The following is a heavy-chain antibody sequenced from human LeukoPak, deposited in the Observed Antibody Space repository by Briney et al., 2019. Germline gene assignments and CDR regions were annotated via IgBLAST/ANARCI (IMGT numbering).Heavy chain of an antibody. CDR1: GFTFSSYT. V-gene: IGHV3-64*01. Sequence: PGGPLRLSCAASGFTFSSYTMHWVRQAPGKGLEYVSAISSNGGSTYYANSVKGRFIISRENSKNPLYLQMGSLRAEDMAVYYCARWRHSSGHYYDDWGQGTLVTVSS. D-gene: IGHD3-22*01. CDR2: ISSNGGST. J-gene: IGHJ4*02. CDR3: ARWRHSSGHYYDD.